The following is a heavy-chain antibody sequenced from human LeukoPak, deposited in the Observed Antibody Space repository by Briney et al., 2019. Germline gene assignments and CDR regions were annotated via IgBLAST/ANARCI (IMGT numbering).Heavy chain of an antibody. Sequence: SETLCLTCTVSGGSVSSGSYYWSWIRQPPGKGLEWIGYIYYSGSTNYNPSLKSRVTISVDTSKNQFSLKLSSVTAADTAVYYCARVPSNPYYYYGMDVWGQGTTVTVSS. J-gene: IGHJ6*02. CDR1: GGSVSSGSYY. V-gene: IGHV4-61*01. CDR2: IYYSGST. CDR3: ARVPSNPYYYYGMDV. D-gene: IGHD4-11*01.